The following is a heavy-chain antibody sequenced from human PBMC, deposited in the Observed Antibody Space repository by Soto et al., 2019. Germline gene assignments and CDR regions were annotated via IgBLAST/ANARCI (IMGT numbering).Heavy chain of an antibody. D-gene: IGHD3-22*01. V-gene: IGHV1-69*12. Sequence: QVQLVQSGAEVKKTGSSVKVSCKASGGTFSSYAISWVRQAPGQGLEWMGGIIPICGTANYAQKFKGRVTITAYESTSTADLEVSSLRYEDTAVYYCARGLDRSGYYGDYWGQGTLVTVSS. CDR2: IIPICGTA. J-gene: IGHJ4*02. CDR3: ARGLDRSGYYGDY. CDR1: GGTFSSYA.